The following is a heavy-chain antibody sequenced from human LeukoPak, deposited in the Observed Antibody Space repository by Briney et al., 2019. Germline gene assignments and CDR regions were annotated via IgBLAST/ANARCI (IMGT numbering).Heavy chain of an antibody. CDR3: ATMVRGATPHPDY. CDR2: IYYSGST. D-gene: IGHD3-10*01. CDR1: GGSISSNNYY. J-gene: IGHJ4*02. V-gene: IGHV4-39*01. Sequence: SETLSLTCTVSGGSISSNNYYWGWIRQPPGKGLEWIGSIYYSGSTYYNPSLKSRVTISVDTSKNQFSLKLRSVTAADTAVYYCATMVRGATPHPDYWGQGTLVTVSS.